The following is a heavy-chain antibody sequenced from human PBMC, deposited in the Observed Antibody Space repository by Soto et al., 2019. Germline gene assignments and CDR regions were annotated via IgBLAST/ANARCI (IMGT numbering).Heavy chain of an antibody. Sequence: VQLVESGGGLVQPGGSVRLSCAASGFSFSRSWMHWVRQVPGKGLVWVSHISSDGSGTAYADAVKDRFTISRDTAKNELYLQMYSLRAEDTAVYFCARAAYGDYTDYWGQGTLVTVSS. CDR2: ISSDGSGT. V-gene: IGHV3-74*01. J-gene: IGHJ4*02. CDR3: ARAAYGDYTDY. CDR1: GFSFSRSW. D-gene: IGHD4-17*01.